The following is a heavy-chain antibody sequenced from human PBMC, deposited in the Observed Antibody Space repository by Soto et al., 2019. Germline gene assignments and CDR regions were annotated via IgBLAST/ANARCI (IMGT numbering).Heavy chain of an antibody. Sequence: QVQLVESGGGVVQPGRSLRLSCAASGFTFSSYGMHWVRQAPGKGLEWVAGISYDGSNKYYADSVKGRFTISRDNSKNALYLQMNSLRAEDTAVYYCARDRTFGVVIYSDLGYYGMDVWGQGTTVTVSS. CDR3: ARDRTFGVVIYSDLGYYGMDV. V-gene: IGHV3-30-3*01. D-gene: IGHD3-3*01. CDR2: ISYDGSNK. J-gene: IGHJ6*02. CDR1: GFTFSSYG.